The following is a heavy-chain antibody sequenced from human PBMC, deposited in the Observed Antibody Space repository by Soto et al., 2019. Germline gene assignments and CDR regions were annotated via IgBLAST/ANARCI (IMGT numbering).Heavy chain of an antibody. V-gene: IGHV3-23*01. CDR1: GFTFSSYA. Sequence: GGSLRLSCAASGFTFSSYAMSWVRQAPGKGLEWVSAISGSGGSTYYADSVKGRFTISRDNSKNTLYLQMNSLRAEDTAVYYCAKAYCSGGSCYSGYYYYYMDVWGKGTTVTVSS. CDR3: AKAYCSGGSCYSGYYYYYMDV. D-gene: IGHD2-15*01. J-gene: IGHJ6*03. CDR2: ISGSGGST.